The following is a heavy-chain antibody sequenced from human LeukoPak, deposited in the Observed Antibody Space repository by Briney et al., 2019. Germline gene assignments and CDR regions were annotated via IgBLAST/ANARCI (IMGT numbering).Heavy chain of an antibody. CDR2: IIPIFGTA. CDR1: GGTFSSYA. CDR3: ARGGCDILTGYPTQVYFQH. D-gene: IGHD3-9*01. V-gene: IGHV1-69*01. J-gene: IGHJ1*01. Sequence: GSSVKVSCKASGGTFSSYAISWVRQAPGQGLEWMGGIIPIFGTANYAQKFQGRVTITADESTSTAYMELSSLRSEDTAVYYCARGGCDILTGYPTQVYFQHWGQGTLVTVSS.